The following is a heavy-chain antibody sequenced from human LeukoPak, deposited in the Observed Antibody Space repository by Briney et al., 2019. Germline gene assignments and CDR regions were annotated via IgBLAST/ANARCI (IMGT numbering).Heavy chain of an antibody. CDR1: GGSINSGGHY. CDR2: IYHSGSA. V-gene: IGHV4-31*03. D-gene: IGHD3-22*01. CDR3: ARLVVVITSDSFDI. J-gene: IGHJ3*02. Sequence: PSQTLSLTCTVSGGSINSGGHYWSWIRQHPDKGLAWIGYIYHSGSAYYSPSLRSRVTISVDTSKNQFSLKLSSVTAADTAVYYCARLVVVITSDSFDIWGQGAMVTVSS.